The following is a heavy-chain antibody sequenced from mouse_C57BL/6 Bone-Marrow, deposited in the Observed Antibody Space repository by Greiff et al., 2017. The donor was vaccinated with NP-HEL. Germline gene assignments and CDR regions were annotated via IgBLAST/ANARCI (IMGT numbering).Heavy chain of an antibody. CDR3: ARRSYYYGSSPYYAMDY. J-gene: IGHJ4*01. CDR2: IYPGDGDT. D-gene: IGHD1-1*01. CDR1: GYAFSSSW. Sequence: QVQLKESGPELVKPGASVKISCKASGYAFSSSWMNWVKQRPGKGLEWIGRIYPGDGDTNYNGKFKGKATLTADKSSSTAYMQLSSLTSEDSAVYFCARRSYYYGSSPYYAMDYWGQGTSVTVSS. V-gene: IGHV1-82*01.